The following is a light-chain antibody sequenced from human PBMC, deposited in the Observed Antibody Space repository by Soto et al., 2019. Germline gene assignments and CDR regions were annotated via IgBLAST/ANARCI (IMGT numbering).Light chain of an antibody. Sequence: DIPLTQSPSFLSASVGDRVTITCRASQGISSYLAWYQQKPGKAPKLLIYAASTLQSGVPSRFSGSGSGTEFTLTISSLQPEDFANYYCQQLNSYPRTFCQGTKVEIK. CDR3: QQLNSYPRT. V-gene: IGKV1-9*01. CDR2: AAS. J-gene: IGKJ1*01. CDR1: QGISSY.